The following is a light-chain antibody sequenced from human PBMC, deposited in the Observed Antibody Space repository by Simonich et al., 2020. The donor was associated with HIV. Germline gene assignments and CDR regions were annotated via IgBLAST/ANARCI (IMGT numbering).Light chain of an antibody. V-gene: IGKV1-33*01. J-gene: IGKJ4*01. Sequence: DIQMTQSPSTMSASVGDRVTITCRASQSISSWLAWSQQKPGKAPKLQIYDASNLETGVPSMFSGSGSGTDFTFTISSLQPEDIATYYCQQYDNLPLTFGGGTKVEIK. CDR2: DAS. CDR1: QSISSW. CDR3: QQYDNLPLT.